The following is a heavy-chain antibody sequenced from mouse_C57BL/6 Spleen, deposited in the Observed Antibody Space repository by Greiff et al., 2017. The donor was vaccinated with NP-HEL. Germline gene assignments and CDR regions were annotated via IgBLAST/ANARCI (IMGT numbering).Heavy chain of an antibody. CDR2: ILPGSGST. J-gene: IGHJ3*01. V-gene: IGHV1-9*01. D-gene: IGHD2-3*01. Sequence: VHLVESGAELMKPGASVKLSCKATGYTFTGYWIEWVKQRPGHGLEWIGEILPGSGSTNYNEKFKGKSTFTADTSSNTAYMQLSSLTTEDSAIYYCARSGGYYWFAYWGQGTLVTVSA. CDR3: ARSGGYYWFAY. CDR1: GYTFTGYW.